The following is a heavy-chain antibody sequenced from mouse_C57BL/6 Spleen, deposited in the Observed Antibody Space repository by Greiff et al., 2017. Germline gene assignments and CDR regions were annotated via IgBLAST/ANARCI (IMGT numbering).Heavy chain of an antibody. D-gene: IGHD1-3*01. J-gene: IGHJ4*01. Sequence: VQLQQSGAELVKPGASVKMSCKASGYAFSSYWMHWVKQRPGKGLEWIGQIYPGDGDTNYNGKFKGKATLTVDKSSSTAYMQLSSLTSEDSAVYFCTRCEFKEAMDYWGQGTSVTVSS. CDR2: IYPGDGDT. V-gene: IGHV1-80*01. CDR1: GYAFSSYW. CDR3: TRCEFKEAMDY.